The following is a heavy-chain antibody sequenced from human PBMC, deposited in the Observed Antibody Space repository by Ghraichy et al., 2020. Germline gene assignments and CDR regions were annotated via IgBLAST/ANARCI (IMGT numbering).Heavy chain of an antibody. V-gene: IGHV3-23*01. J-gene: IGHJ6*02. CDR3: AKPPLYYYDSSGPGDYYYGMDV. D-gene: IGHD3-22*01. CDR1: GFTFSSYA. Sequence: GGSLRLSCAASGFTFSSYAMSWVRQAPGKGLEWVSAISGSGGSTYYADSVKGRFTISRDNSKNTLYLQMNSLRAEDTAVYYCAKPPLYYYDSSGPGDYYYGMDVWGQGTTVTVSS. CDR2: ISGSGGST.